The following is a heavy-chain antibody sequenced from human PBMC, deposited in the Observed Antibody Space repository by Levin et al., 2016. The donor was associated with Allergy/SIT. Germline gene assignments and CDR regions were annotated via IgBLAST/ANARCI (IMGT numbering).Heavy chain of an antibody. J-gene: IGHJ4*02. Sequence: WIRQPPGKGLEWVGRIKSKTDGGTTDYAAPVKGRFTISRDDSKNTLYLQMNSLKTEDTAVYYCTTRIRWELWVDYWGQGTLVTVSS. CDR2: IKSKTDGGTT. CDR3: TTRIRWELWVDY. V-gene: IGHV3-15*01. D-gene: IGHD1-26*01.